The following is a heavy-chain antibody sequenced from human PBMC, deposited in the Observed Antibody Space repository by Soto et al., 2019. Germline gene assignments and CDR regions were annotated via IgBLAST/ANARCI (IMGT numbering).Heavy chain of an antibody. Sequence: QVQLVQSGAEVKKPGSSVKVSCKASGGTFSRYTFTWVRQAPGQGLEWMGRIIPIVDIPNYAQKFQGRVTITADKSTSTAYMELSRLTSDDTAVDYGASQFTGVLVLGTSPPGGDNFGWDVWGQGTTVSVS. J-gene: IGHJ6*02. V-gene: IGHV1-69*02. CDR3: ASQFTGVLVLGTSPPGGDNFGWDV. CDR2: IIPIVDIP. D-gene: IGHD2-8*02. CDR1: GGTFSRYT.